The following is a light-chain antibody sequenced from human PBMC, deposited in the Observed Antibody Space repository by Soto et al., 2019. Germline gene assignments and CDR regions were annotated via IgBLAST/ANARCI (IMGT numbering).Light chain of an antibody. CDR1: PSVSNS. CDR3: QQRNKWPPVT. V-gene: IGKV3-11*01. J-gene: IGKJ4*01. Sequence: ESVLTLSPATLSLSPGERATLSCRASPSVSNSLAWYQHKPGQAPRLLIYDASNRATCVPTRFSGSGSGTDSTLTISSLEPEDFAVYYCQQRNKWPPVTFGGGTRVEIK. CDR2: DAS.